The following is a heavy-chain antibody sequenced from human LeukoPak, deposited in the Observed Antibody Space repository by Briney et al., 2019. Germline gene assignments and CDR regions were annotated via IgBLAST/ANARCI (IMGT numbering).Heavy chain of an antibody. CDR1: GFTFSSYG. V-gene: IGHV3-21*01. CDR3: VLSGRDFWYFDL. D-gene: IGHD3-16*02. Sequence: GGSLRLSCAASGFTFSSYGMNWVRQAPGKGLEWVSSISSSSSFIYYADSMKGRVTISRDNAKNSLYLQMNSLRAEDTAVYYCVLSGRDFWYFDLWGRGTLVTVSS. J-gene: IGHJ2*01. CDR2: ISSSSSFI.